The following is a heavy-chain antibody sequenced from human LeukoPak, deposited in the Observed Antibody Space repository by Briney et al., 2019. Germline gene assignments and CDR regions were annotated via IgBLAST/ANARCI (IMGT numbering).Heavy chain of an antibody. CDR3: AKSAGDYYYYYMDV. CDR2: ISGGGSST. Sequence: PGGSLRLSCAASGFAFSSYAMIWVRQAPGKGLEWVSSISGGGSSTYYADSVKGRFTISRDQSKNTLYVQMNSLRAEDTAIYYCAKSAGDYYYYYMDVWGKGTTVTVSS. CDR1: GFAFSSYA. V-gene: IGHV3-23*01. J-gene: IGHJ6*03. D-gene: IGHD3-10*01.